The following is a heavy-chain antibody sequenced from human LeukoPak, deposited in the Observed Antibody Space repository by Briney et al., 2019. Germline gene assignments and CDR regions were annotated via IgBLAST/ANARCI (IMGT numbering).Heavy chain of an antibody. CDR3: ARDRSRRPMDV. V-gene: IGHV4-61*02. CDR1: GGSISSGSYY. Sequence: SQTLSLTCTVSGGSISSGSYYWSWIRQPAGKGLEWIGRIYTSGSTNYNPSLKSRVTISVDTSKNQFSLKLSSVTAADTAVYYCARDRSRRPMDVWGKGTTVTVSS. J-gene: IGHJ6*04. CDR2: IYTSGST.